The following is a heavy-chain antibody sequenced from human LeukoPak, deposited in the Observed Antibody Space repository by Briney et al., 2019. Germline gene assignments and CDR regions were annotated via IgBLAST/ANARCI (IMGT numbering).Heavy chain of an antibody. Sequence: PGGSLRLSCAASGFTFSSNWMHWVRQAPGKGLVWVSRINSDGSSTSYADSVKGRFTISRDNAKNTLYLQMNSLRAEDTAVYYCASLSMVTPFDRWGQGTLVTVSS. CDR3: ASLSMVTPFDR. CDR2: INSDGSST. J-gene: IGHJ4*02. D-gene: IGHD4-17*01. V-gene: IGHV3-74*01. CDR1: GFTFSSNW.